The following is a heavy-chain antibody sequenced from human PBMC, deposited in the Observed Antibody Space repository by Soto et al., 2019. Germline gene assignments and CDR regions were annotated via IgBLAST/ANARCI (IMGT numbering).Heavy chain of an antibody. Sequence: GASVKVSCKASGYTFSSYGITWVRQAPGQGLKWMGWISADNGNTKYAQKLQGRLTMTTDTSTRTAYMELRSLRADDSAVYYCARGSKDSYPGSRIFDFWGRGTLVTVSS. J-gene: IGHJ4*02. CDR2: ISADNGNT. V-gene: IGHV1-18*01. CDR1: GYTFSSYG. D-gene: IGHD2-15*01. CDR3: ARGSKDSYPGSRIFDF.